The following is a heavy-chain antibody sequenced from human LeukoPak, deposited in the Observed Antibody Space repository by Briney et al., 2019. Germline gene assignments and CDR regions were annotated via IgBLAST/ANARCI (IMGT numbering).Heavy chain of an antibody. V-gene: IGHV1-46*01. D-gene: IGHD6-19*01. CDR1: GYTLTELS. Sequence: ASVKVSCKVSGYTLTELSMHWVRQAPGQGLEWMGIINPSGGSTSYAQKFQGRVTMTRDTSTSTVYMELSSLRSEDTAVYYCAREAVAGHFDYWGQGTLVTVSS. J-gene: IGHJ4*02. CDR3: AREAVAGHFDY. CDR2: INPSGGST.